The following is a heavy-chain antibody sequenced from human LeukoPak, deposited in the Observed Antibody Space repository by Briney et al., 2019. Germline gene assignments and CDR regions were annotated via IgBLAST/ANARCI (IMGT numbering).Heavy chain of an antibody. CDR2: INPNSGGT. CDR1: GYTFTGYY. D-gene: IGHD3-16*02. V-gene: IGHV1-2*06. Sequence: ASVKVSCKASGYTFTGYYMHWVRQAPGQGLEWMGRINPNSGGTNYAQKFQGRVTMTRDTSISTAYMELSRLRSDDTAVYYCARGFREYVWGSYRPHNWFDPWGQGTLVTVSS. CDR3: ARGFREYVWGSYRPHNWFDP. J-gene: IGHJ5*02.